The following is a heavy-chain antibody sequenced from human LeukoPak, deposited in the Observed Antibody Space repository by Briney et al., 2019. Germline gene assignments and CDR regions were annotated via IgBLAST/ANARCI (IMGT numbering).Heavy chain of an antibody. J-gene: IGHJ4*02. D-gene: IGHD5-24*01. CDR3: ARDEMASFDY. V-gene: IGHV3-21*04. CDR1: GFTFSSYS. Sequence: GGSLRLTCAASGFTFSSYSMNWVRQAPGKGLEWVSSISSSGSNIYYADSVKGRFTISRDNAKNSLYLQMNSLRAEDTAVYYCARDEMASFDYWGQGTLVTVSS. CDR2: ISSSGSNI.